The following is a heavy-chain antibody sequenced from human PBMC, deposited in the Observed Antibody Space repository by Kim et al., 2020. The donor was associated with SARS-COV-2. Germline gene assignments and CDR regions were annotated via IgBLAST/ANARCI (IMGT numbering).Heavy chain of an antibody. CDR3: ARQISYCSSTSCFHFDY. CDR1: GGSISSSSYY. J-gene: IGHJ4*02. D-gene: IGHD2-2*01. V-gene: IGHV4-39*01. Sequence: SETLSLTCTVSGGSISSSSYYWGWIRQPPGKGLEWIGSIYYSGSTYYNPSLKSRVTISVDTSKNQFSLKLSSVTAADTAVYYCARQISYCSSTSCFHFDYWGQGTLVTVSS. CDR2: IYYSGST.